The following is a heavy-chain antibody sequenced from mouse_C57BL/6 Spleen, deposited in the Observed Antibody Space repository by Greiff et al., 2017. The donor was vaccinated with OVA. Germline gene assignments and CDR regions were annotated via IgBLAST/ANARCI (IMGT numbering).Heavy chain of an antibody. CDR3: ARLGGYDGTYWYFDV. Sequence: EVQLQQSGPVLVKPGASVKMSCKASGYTFTDYYMNWVKQSHGKSLEWIGVINPYNGGTSYNQKFKGKATLTVDKSSSTAYMELNSLTSEDSAVYYCARLGGYDGTYWYFDVWGTGTTVTVSS. D-gene: IGHD2-12*01. CDR1: GYTFTDYY. CDR2: INPYNGGT. J-gene: IGHJ1*02. V-gene: IGHV1-19*01.